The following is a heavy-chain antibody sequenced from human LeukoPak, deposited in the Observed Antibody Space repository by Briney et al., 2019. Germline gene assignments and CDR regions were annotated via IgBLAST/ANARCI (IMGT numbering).Heavy chain of an antibody. CDR3: ARAYYYDTSDYHYPLDY. CDR1: GFTFSTYG. V-gene: IGHV3-23*01. Sequence: PGGSLRLSCAASGFTFSTYGMHWVRQAPGKGLEWVSAISGSGGSTYYADSVKGRSTISRDNSKNTLYLQMNSLRAEDTAVYYCARAYYYDTSDYHYPLDYWGQGTLVTVSS. CDR2: ISGSGGST. J-gene: IGHJ4*02. D-gene: IGHD3-22*01.